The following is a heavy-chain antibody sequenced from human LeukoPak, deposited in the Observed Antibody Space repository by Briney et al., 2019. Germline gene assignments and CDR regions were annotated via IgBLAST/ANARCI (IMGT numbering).Heavy chain of an antibody. J-gene: IGHJ4*02. CDR2: ISGSGGST. Sequence: PGGTLRLSCAASGFTFSSYGMSWVRQAPGKGLEWVSAISGSGGSTYYADSVKGRFTISRDNSKNTLYLQMNSLRAEDTAVYYCAKAYSSSWYEYYFDYWGQGTLVTVSS. V-gene: IGHV3-23*01. CDR3: AKAYSSSWYEYYFDY. CDR1: GFTFSSYG. D-gene: IGHD6-13*01.